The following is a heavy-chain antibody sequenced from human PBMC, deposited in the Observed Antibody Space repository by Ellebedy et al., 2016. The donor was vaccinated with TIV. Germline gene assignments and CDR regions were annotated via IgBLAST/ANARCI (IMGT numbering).Heavy chain of an antibody. CDR3: TRGGSGYYWALAY. CDR1: GFSVSSIY. Sequence: GESLKISCAASGFSVSSIYMSWVRQAPGKGPEWVSLIYDSRATRYADSVKGRFTISRDNSKNNLFLQMNNLRVEDTALYYCTRGGSGYYWALAYWGQGTLVTVSS. V-gene: IGHV3-66*01. D-gene: IGHD3-22*01. CDR2: IYDSRAT. J-gene: IGHJ4*02.